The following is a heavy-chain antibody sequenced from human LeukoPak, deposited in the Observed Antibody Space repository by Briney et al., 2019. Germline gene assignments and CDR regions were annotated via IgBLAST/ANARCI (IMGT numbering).Heavy chain of an antibody. D-gene: IGHD2-2*02. J-gene: IGHJ4*02. CDR3: AVVVVPATIRGGIYFDY. CDR2: IYYSGST. V-gene: IGHV4-39*07. CDR1: GGSISSSSYY. Sequence: KPSETLSLTCTVSGGSISSSSYYWGWIRQPPGKGLEWIGSIYYSGSTYYNPSLKSRVTISVDTSKNQFSLKLSSVTAADTAVYYCAVVVVPATIRGGIYFDYWGQGTLVTVSS.